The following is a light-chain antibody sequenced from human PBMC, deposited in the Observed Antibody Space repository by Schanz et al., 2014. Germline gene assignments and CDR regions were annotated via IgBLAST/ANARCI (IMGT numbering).Light chain of an antibody. CDR1: SSDVGGYNY. CDR3: SSFAGSNNGV. CDR2: EVS. J-gene: IGLJ2*01. V-gene: IGLV2-8*01. Sequence: QSALAQPPSASGSPGQSVTISCTGTSSDVGGYNYVSWYQQHPGKAPKLMIHEVSKRPSGVPDRFSGSKSGNTASLTVSGLQAEDEADYYCSSFAGSNNGVFGGGTKLTVL.